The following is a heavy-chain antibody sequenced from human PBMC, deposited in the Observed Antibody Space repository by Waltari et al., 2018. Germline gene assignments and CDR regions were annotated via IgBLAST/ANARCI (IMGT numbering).Heavy chain of an antibody. CDR3: ASRGLQQLATFDY. V-gene: IGHV3-30*04. J-gene: IGHJ4*02. D-gene: IGHD6-13*01. Sequence: QVQLVESGGGVVQPGRSLRLSCAASGFTFSSYAMHWVRQAPGKGLAWVAVIPEGGSNKYYADSVKGRFTIARDNSKNTLYLTMNSVRPEDTAVYYCASRGLQQLATFDYWGQGTLVTVSS. CDR2: IPEGGSNK. CDR1: GFTFSSYA.